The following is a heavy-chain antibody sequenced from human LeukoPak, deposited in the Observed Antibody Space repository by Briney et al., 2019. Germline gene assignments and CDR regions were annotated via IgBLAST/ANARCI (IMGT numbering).Heavy chain of an antibody. CDR1: GGSINSYY. J-gene: IGHJ5*02. V-gene: IGHV4-59*01. CDR3: ARDTPFCTDGVCLNWFDP. CDR2: IYYSGTT. Sequence: PSETLSLTCIVSGGSINSYYWSWIRQPPGKGLEWIGYIYYSGTTNYNPSLKSRVTISVDMSKNQFSLMLSSVTAAGTAVYYCARDTPFCTDGVCLNWFDPWGQGTLVTVSS. D-gene: IGHD2-8*01.